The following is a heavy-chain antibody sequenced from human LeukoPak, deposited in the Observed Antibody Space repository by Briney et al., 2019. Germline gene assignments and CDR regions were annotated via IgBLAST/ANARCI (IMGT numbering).Heavy chain of an antibody. Sequence: GGSLRLSCVASGFTFSSNGMHWVRQAPGKGLEWVAFIRNDGSNKYYVDSVKGRFTIYRDNSKNTLYLQMNSLRAEDTAVYYCARDKALSLYYFDYWGQGTLVTVSS. CDR1: GFTFSSNG. CDR2: IRNDGSNK. V-gene: IGHV3-30*02. CDR3: ARDKALSLYYFDY. J-gene: IGHJ4*02. D-gene: IGHD2/OR15-2a*01.